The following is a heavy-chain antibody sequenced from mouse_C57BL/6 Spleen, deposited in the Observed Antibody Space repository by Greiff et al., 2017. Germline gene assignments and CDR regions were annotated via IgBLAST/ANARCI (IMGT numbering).Heavy chain of an antibody. V-gene: IGHV1-55*01. Sequence: QVQLQQPGAELVKPGASVKMSCKASGYTFTSYWITWVKQRPGQGLEWIGDIYPGSGSTNYNEKFKSKATLTVDTSSSTAYMQLSSLTSEDSAVYYCARSLYGSSPWFAYGGQGTLVTVSA. D-gene: IGHD1-1*01. CDR1: GYTFTSYW. CDR3: ARSLYGSSPWFAY. CDR2: IYPGSGST. J-gene: IGHJ3*01.